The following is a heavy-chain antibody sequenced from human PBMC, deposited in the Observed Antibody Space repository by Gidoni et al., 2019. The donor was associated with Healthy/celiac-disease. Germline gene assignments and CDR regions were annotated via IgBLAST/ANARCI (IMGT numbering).Heavy chain of an antibody. J-gene: IGHJ5*02. D-gene: IGHD6-13*01. CDR3: ARIAAAATNNWFDP. Sequence: QVQLQQWGAGLLKPSETLSLTCAVYGGSFSGYYWSWIRQPPGKGLEWIGEINHSGSTNYNPSLRSRVTISVDTSKNQFSLKLSSVTAADTAVYYCARIAAAATNNWFDPWGQGTLVTVSS. CDR2: INHSGST. CDR1: GGSFSGYY. V-gene: IGHV4-34*01.